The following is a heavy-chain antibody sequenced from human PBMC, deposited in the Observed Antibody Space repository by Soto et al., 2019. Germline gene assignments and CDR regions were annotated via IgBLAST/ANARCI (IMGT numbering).Heavy chain of an antibody. Sequence: QVQLQESGPGLVKASETLSLTCAVSGYSISSGYYWGWLRQPPGKGLEWIGSIYHGGSTYYNPSRNSRVTLSIDMTNNHASRILNSVTGADTAVYYCARVGPWVPYYYDSRPYTFGDWFDPWGQGTLVTVSS. CDR3: ARVGPWVPYYYDSRPYTFGDWFDP. V-gene: IGHV4-38-2*01. CDR2: IYHGGST. CDR1: GYSISSGYY. J-gene: IGHJ5*02. D-gene: IGHD3-22*01.